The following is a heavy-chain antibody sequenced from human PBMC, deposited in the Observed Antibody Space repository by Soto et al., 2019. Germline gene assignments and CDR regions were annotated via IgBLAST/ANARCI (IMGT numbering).Heavy chain of an antibody. CDR1: GFSFSSYA. Sequence: PGGSLRLSCAASGFSFSSYAMHWVRQSPGKGLEWVAVISYDGSNKYYADSVKGRFTISRDNSKNTLYLQTNSLRAEDTAVYYCARDMAPPSHTYCSGGSCSQAYYYYGMDVWGQGTTGTVS. CDR3: ARDMAPPSHTYCSGGSCSQAYYYYGMDV. J-gene: IGHJ6*02. CDR2: ISYDGSNK. D-gene: IGHD2-15*01. V-gene: IGHV3-30-3*01.